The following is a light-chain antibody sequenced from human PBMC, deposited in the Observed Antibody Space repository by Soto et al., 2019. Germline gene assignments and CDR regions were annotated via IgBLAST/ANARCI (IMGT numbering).Light chain of an antibody. V-gene: IGKV3-15*01. CDR3: QQYNNWSPWT. CDR1: QSVSSN. J-gene: IGKJ1*01. Sequence: EIVMTQSPATLSVSPGERATLSCRASQSVSSNLAWYQQKPGQAPRLLIYGASTMATGIPARFSGSGSGTEFTLTISSRQSADFAVYYCQQYNNWSPWTFGQGTKVEIK. CDR2: GAS.